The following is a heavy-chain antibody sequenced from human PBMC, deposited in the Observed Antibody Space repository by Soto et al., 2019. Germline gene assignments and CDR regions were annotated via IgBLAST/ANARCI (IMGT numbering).Heavy chain of an antibody. J-gene: IGHJ6*02. CDR2: INPNSGDT. V-gene: IGHV1-2*04. CDR1: GYTFSGYY. Sequence: EASVKVSCKASGYTFSGYYMHWVRQAPGQGLEWMGWINPNSGDTNYAQKFQGWVTMTRDTSISTAYMELSRLRSDDTAVYYCAREAHYYSSGSYLSGRRYYGMAVWGQGTTDPVS. D-gene: IGHD3-10*01. CDR3: AREAHYYSSGSYLSGRRYYGMAV.